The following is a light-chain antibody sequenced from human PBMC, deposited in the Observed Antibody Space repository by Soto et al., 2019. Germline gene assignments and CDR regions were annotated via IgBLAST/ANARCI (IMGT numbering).Light chain of an antibody. CDR3: AAWDDRLNGYV. CDR1: SSNIGSNT. J-gene: IGLJ1*01. V-gene: IGLV1-44*01. CDR2: SNN. Sequence: QSVLTQPPSASGTPGQRVTISCSGSSSNIGSNTVNWYQQLPGTAPKLLIYSNNQQPSGVPDRFSGSKSGTSASLPISGLKSEDEADNYCAAWDDRLNGYVFGTGTKVTVL.